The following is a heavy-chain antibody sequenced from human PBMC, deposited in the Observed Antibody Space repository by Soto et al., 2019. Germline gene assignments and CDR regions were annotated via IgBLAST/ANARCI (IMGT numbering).Heavy chain of an antibody. V-gene: IGHV3-23*01. CDR2: INKDGGRT. D-gene: IGHD1-1*01. CDR1: GFTFGSYF. Sequence: EVQLLESGGGLVQPGEYLRLSCAASGFTFGSYFMNWVRQAPGKGPEWVSDINKDGGRTHYADSVRCRFTISRDNSRNTLYLQRNRLRAEATALYYWAKDLHWYGMDVWGQGTTVTVSS. J-gene: IGHJ6*02. CDR3: AKDLHWYGMDV.